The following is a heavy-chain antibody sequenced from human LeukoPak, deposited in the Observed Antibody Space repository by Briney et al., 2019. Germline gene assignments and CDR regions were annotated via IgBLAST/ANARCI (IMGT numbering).Heavy chain of an antibody. V-gene: IGHV1-18*01. CDR1: GYTFTSYG. CDR3: ARGKSDYDSSGYYSPFDY. J-gene: IGHJ4*02. CDR2: ISAYNGNT. D-gene: IGHD3-22*01. Sequence: ASVKVSCKASGYTFTSYGISWVRQAPGQGLEWMGWISAYNGNTNYAQKFQGRVTITRDTSANTAYMELSSLRSEDTAVYYCARGKSDYDSSGYYSPFDYWGQGTLVTVSS.